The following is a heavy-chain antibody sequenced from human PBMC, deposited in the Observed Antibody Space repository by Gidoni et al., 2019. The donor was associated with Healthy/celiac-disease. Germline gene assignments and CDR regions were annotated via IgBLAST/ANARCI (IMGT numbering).Heavy chain of an antibody. D-gene: IGHD2-2*01. CDR1: VGSISSGGYY. CDR2: IYYSGST. V-gene: IGHV4-31*03. J-gene: IGHJ5*02. Sequence: QVQLQESGPGLVKPSQTLSLTCTVSVGSISSGGYYWSWIRQHPGKGLEWIGYIYYSGSTYYNPSLKSRVTISVDTSKNQFSLKLSSVTAADTAVYYCARVVVVPAAINWFDPWGQGTLVTVSS. CDR3: ARVVVVPAAINWFDP.